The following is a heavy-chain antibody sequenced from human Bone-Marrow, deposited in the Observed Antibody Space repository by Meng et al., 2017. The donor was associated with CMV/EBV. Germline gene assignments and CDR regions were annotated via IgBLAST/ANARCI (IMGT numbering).Heavy chain of an antibody. CDR2: ISAYNGDT. J-gene: IGHJ6*02. CDR1: GYTFNSYG. D-gene: IGHD3-3*01. CDR3: ARDKYDFWSTLYYYGMDV. Sequence: ASVKVSCKASGYTFNSYGITWVRQAPGQGLEWMGWISAYNGDTNYAQKLQGRVTMTVDTPTTTVYMELRSLRSDDTAVYYCARDKYDFWSTLYYYGMDVWGLGTTVTVSS. V-gene: IGHV1-18*01.